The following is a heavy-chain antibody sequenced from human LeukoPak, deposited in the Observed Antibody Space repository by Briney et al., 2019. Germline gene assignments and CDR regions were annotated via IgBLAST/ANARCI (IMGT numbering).Heavy chain of an antibody. J-gene: IGHJ6*03. CDR2: INPSGDST. V-gene: IGHV1-46*01. CDR1: RYIFTSYY. D-gene: IGHD3-3*01. Sequence: GASVKVSCKASRYIFTSYYTHWVRQAPGQGLEWMGIINPSGDSTSYAQKFQGRVTMTRDMSTSTVYMELSSLRSEDTAVYYCGGSLRFLVMDVWGKGTTVTVSS. CDR3: GGSLRFLVMDV.